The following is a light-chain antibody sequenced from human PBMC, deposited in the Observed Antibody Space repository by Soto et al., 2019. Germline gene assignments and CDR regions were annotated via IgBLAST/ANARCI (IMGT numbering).Light chain of an antibody. Sequence: EIVLTQSPATLSLSPGERATLSCRASQSISSHLAWYQQKPGQAPRLLMFDTSNRATGIPARFSGSGSGTDFTLTISSLEPEDLAVYYCQQRVHWPLTFGGGTRVEIK. CDR2: DTS. CDR1: QSISSH. V-gene: IGKV3-11*01. CDR3: QQRVHWPLT. J-gene: IGKJ4*01.